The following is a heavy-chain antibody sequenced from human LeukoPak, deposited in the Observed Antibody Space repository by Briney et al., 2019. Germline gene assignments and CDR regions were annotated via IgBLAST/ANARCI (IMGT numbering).Heavy chain of an antibody. J-gene: IGHJ4*02. CDR3: VRAGLGFDY. D-gene: IGHD3/OR15-3a*01. Sequence: GGSLRLSCAPSGFTFIIYCMHWVREAPGKGPVCVSRISSDGRRTRYADSVKHLLNLSRDNAKHTLYLQMNSLRAEDTAVYYCVRAGLGFDYWGQGTLVTVSS. CDR2: ISSDGRRT. V-gene: IGHV3-74*01. CDR1: GFTFIIYC.